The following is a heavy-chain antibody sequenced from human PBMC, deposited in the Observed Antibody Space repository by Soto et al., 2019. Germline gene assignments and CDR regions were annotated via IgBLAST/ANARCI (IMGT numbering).Heavy chain of an antibody. V-gene: IGHV3-64D*08. CDR1: GFTFSSYA. CDR3: TRHMSPNIAVAGT. J-gene: IGHJ4*02. D-gene: IGHD6-19*01. CDR2: ISSSGDNT. Sequence: GGSLRLSCAASGFTFSSYAMSWVRQAPGRGLEYVSAISSSGDNTYYPDSVKGRFTISRDNSKNTLYLQMSSLRVEDTAVYYCTRHMSPNIAVAGTWGQGTQVTVSS.